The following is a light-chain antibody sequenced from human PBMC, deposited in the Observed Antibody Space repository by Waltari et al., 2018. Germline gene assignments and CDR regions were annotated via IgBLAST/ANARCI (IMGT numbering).Light chain of an antibody. J-gene: IGLJ3*02. CDR2: DDS. V-gene: IGLV3-21*02. CDR1: NLCRQS. CDR3: QVRGGADDFWV. Sequence: SYVLTQPPSVSVPPGQTASVTRTGSNLCRQSVHLYQQRPGQAPVLVVSDDSDRPSGIPDRFSGSKSGHTATLSISGVEAGDEADFYCQVRGGADDFWVFGGGTRLTVL.